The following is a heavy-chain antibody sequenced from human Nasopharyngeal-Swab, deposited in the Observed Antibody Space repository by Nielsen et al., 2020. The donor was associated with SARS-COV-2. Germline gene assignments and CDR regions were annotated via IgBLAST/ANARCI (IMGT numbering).Heavy chain of an antibody. J-gene: IGHJ4*02. CDR3: TSRNPETGSY. Sequence: GASLQLSWAGSGFNFSGSAMHWVRQASGKGLEWVGRIRSKANSYATAYAASVKGRFTISRDDSKNTAYLQMNSLKTEDTAVYYCTSRNPETGSYWGQGTLVTVSS. CDR1: GFNFSGSA. V-gene: IGHV3-73*01. CDR2: IRSKANSYAT. D-gene: IGHD1-14*01.